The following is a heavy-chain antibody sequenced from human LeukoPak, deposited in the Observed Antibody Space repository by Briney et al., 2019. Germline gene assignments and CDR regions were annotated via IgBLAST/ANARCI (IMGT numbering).Heavy chain of an antibody. Sequence: SVKVSCKASGGTFSSYAISWVRQAPGQGLEWMGGIIPIFGTANYAQKFQGRVTITADESSSTAYMELSSLRSEDTAVYYCARDRTGYSDHLDWFDPWGQGTLVTVSS. CDR2: IIPIFGTA. D-gene: IGHD5-12*01. V-gene: IGHV1-69*13. J-gene: IGHJ5*02. CDR3: ARDRTGYSDHLDWFDP. CDR1: GGTFSSYA.